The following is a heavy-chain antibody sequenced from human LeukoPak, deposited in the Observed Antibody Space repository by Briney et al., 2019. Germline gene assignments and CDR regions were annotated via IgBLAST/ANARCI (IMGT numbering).Heavy chain of an antibody. CDR3: ASVLTL. J-gene: IGHJ4*02. V-gene: IGHV3-23*01. CDR1: GFTFNNYA. D-gene: IGHD3-3*02. Sequence: PGGSLRLSCAASGFTFNNYAMNWVRQAPGKGLEWVSAISGGGGSTYYADSVMGRFTISRDISKNTVDLQMNSLRVEDTAVYYCASVLTLGGQGTPVTVSS. CDR2: ISGGGGST.